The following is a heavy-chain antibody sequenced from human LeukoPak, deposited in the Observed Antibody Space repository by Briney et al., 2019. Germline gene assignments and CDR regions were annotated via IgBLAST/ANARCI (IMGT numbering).Heavy chain of an antibody. CDR2: ISWDGGST. CDR3: ARGRRGDGDSIDF. J-gene: IGHJ4*02. Sequence: GGSLRLSCAASGFTLGDYAMHWVRQAPGKGLEWVSLISWDGGSTYYADSVKGRFTISRDNAKNSLYLQMNSLRAEDTAVYYCARGRRGDGDSIDFWGQGSLVTVSS. D-gene: IGHD4-17*01. V-gene: IGHV3-43D*04. CDR1: GFTLGDYA.